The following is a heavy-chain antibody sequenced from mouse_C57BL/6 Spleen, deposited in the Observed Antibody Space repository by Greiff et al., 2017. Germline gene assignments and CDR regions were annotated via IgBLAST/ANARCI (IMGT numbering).Heavy chain of an antibody. CDR1: GYTFTSYW. J-gene: IGHJ1*03. Sequence: QVQLQQPGAELVMPGASVKLSCKASGYTFTSYWMHWVKQRPGQGLEWIGEIDPSDSYTNYNQKFKGKSTLTVDKSSSTAYMPLSSLTSEDSAVYYCARRGNYDYDDWYFDVWGTGTTVTVSS. D-gene: IGHD2-4*01. V-gene: IGHV1-69*01. CDR3: ARRGNYDYDDWYFDV. CDR2: IDPSDSYT.